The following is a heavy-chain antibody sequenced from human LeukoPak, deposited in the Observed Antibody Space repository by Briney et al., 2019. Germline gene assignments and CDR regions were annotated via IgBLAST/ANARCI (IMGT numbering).Heavy chain of an antibody. V-gene: IGHV3-66*01. CDR3: ARDVRGGTSDY. CDR2: MYTLGNT. J-gene: IGHJ4*02. Sequence: GGSLRLSCAASGFTVSSNYMTWVRQAPGKGLEWVSVMYTLGNTYYADSVRGRFTISRDNSKNTLYLQMNSLRAEDTAVYYCARDVRGGTSDYWGQGTLVTVSS. CDR1: GFTVSSNY. D-gene: IGHD1-1*01.